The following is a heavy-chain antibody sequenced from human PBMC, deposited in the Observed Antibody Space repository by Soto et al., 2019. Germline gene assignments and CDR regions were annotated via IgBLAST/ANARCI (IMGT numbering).Heavy chain of an antibody. V-gene: IGHV3-48*01. CDR1: GFTFSSYS. CDR2: ISSSSSTI. CDR3: ARDLTTMVRGPRSSDWYFDL. J-gene: IGHJ2*01. D-gene: IGHD3-10*01. Sequence: GGSLRLSCAASGFTFSSYSMNWVRQAPGKGLEWVSYISSSSSTIYYADSVKGRFTISRDNAKNSLYLQMNSLRAEDTAVYYCARDLTTMVRGPRSSDWYFDLWGRGTLVTVSS.